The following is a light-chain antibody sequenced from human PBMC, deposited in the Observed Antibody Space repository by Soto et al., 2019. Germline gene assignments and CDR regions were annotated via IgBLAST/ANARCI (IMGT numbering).Light chain of an antibody. V-gene: IGKV3-20*01. CDR2: GAS. J-gene: IGKJ1*01. CDR1: QSISSTY. CDR3: QQYGSSPPT. Sequence: EIVLTQSPGTLSLSPGKRVTLSCRASQSISSTYLAWYQQKPGQAPRLLIYGASSRATGIPDRFSGSGSGTDFTLTISRLEPEDFAVYYCQQYGSSPPTFGQGTKVEIQ.